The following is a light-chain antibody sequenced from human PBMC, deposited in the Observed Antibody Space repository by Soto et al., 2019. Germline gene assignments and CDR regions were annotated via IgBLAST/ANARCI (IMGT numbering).Light chain of an antibody. CDR1: QTLLYSCNKKDC. CDR2: WAS. V-gene: IGKV4-1*01. CDR3: QQYYSNPLT. Sequence: DILMTQSPDSLAVSLGERATINCKSSQTLLYSCNKKDCISWYQQRPGQSPKVLISWASTRESGVPDRFTGGGSGTHFTLTISNLQAEDVAVYYCQQYYSNPLTFGQGTKVEI. J-gene: IGKJ1*01.